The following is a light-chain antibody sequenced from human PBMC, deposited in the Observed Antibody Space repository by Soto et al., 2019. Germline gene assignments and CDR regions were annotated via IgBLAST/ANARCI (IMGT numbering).Light chain of an antibody. Sequence: EIVLTQSPGTLSLSPGERATLSCRASQSVSSSYLAWYQQKPGQAPRLLIYGASSRPTGIPDRFSGSGSGTAFTLTISRLEPEDFAVYYCQHYGSLVLTFGGGTKVEIK. J-gene: IGKJ4*01. CDR3: QHYGSLVLT. CDR2: GAS. CDR1: QSVSSSY. V-gene: IGKV3-20*01.